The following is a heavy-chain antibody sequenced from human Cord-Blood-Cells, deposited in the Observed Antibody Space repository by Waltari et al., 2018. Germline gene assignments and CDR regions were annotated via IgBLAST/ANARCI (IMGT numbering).Heavy chain of an antibody. V-gene: IGHV4-34*01. D-gene: IGHD6-13*01. CDR2: INHSGST. Sequence: QVQLQQWGAGLLKPSETLSLTCAFYGGSFSGYYWSWIRRPPGKGLEWIGEINHSGSTNYNPSLKSRVTISVDTSKNQFSLKLSSVTAADTAVYYCARGPSSSFDYWGQGTLVTVSS. CDR3: ARGPSSSFDY. CDR1: GGSFSGYY. J-gene: IGHJ4*02.